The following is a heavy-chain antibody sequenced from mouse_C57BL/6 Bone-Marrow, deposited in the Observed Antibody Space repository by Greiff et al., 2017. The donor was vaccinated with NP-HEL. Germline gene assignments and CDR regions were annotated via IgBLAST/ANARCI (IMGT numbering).Heavy chain of an antibody. D-gene: IGHD2-12*01. CDR3: TRDLLYWFAY. Sequence: EVKLMESGGGLVQPGGSMKLSCAASGFTFSDAWMDWVRQSPEKGLEWVAEIRNKANNHATYYAESVKGRFTISRDDSKSSVYLQMNSLRAEDTGIYYCTRDLLYWFAYWGQGTLVTVSA. CDR1: GFTFSDAW. J-gene: IGHJ3*01. CDR2: IRNKANNHAT. V-gene: IGHV6-6*01.